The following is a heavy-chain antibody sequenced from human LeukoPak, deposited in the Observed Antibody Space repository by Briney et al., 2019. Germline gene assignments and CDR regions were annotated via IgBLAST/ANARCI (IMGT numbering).Heavy chain of an antibody. V-gene: IGHV4-34*01. CDR3: ARALDSGYDLNY. CDR1: GGSFSGYY. Sequence: PSETLSLTCAVYGGSFSGYYWSWIRQPPGKGLEWIGEINHSGSTNYNPSLKSRVTISVDRSKNQFSLKLSSVTAADTAVYYCARALDSGYDLNYWGQGTLVTVSS. D-gene: IGHD5-12*01. J-gene: IGHJ4*02. CDR2: INHSGST.